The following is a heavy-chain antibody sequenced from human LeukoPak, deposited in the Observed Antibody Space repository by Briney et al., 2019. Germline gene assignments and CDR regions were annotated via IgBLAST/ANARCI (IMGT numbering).Heavy chain of an antibody. J-gene: IGHJ4*02. CDR1: GFTFSSYG. CDR2: ISYDGSNK. Sequence: GGSLRLSCAASGFTFSSYGMHWVRQAPSKGLEWVAVISYDGSNKYCADSVKGRFTISRDNSKSTLYLQMNSLRAEDTAVYYCAKAQDGDYVDYWGQGTLVTVSS. D-gene: IGHD4-17*01. CDR3: AKAQDGDYVDY. V-gene: IGHV3-30*18.